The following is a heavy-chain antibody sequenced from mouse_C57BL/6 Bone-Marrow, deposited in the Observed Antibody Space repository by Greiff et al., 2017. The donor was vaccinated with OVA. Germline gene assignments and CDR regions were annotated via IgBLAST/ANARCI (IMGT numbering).Heavy chain of an antibody. V-gene: IGHV3-2*02. CDR3: ARKGIYWYFDV. CDR1: GYSITSDYA. Sequence: EVKLVESGPGLVKPSQSLSLTCTVTGYSITSDYAWNWIRQFPGNKLEWMGYISYSGSTSYNPSLKSRISITRDTSKNQFFLQLNSVTTEDTATYYCARKGIYWYFDVWGAGTTVTVSS. CDR2: ISYSGST. J-gene: IGHJ1*01.